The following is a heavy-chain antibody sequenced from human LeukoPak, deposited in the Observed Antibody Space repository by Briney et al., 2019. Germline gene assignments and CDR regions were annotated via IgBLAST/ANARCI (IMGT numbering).Heavy chain of an antibody. CDR1: GYTFTNYG. CDR3: ATYQQQLVTFRDY. CDR2: ISAYNGNT. J-gene: IGHJ4*02. V-gene: IGHV1-18*01. Sequence: RASVKVSCKASGYTFTNYGISWVRQAPGQGLEWMGWISAYNGNTNSAQKFQARVAMTADTSTSTVYMELSSLRSEDTAVYYCATYQQQLVTFRDYWGQGTLVTVSS. D-gene: IGHD6-13*01.